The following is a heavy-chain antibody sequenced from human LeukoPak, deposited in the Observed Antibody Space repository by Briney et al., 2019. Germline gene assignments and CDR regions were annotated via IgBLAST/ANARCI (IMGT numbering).Heavy chain of an antibody. D-gene: IGHD6-19*01. CDR2: IYYSGST. CDR3: ARDSVAGTFDY. CDR1: GGSISSYY. Sequence: PSETLSLTCTVSGGSISSYYWSWIRQPPGKGLEWIGYIYYSGSTNYNPSLKSRVTISVDTSKNQFSLKLSSVTAADTAVYYCARDSVAGTFDYWSQGTLVTVSS. V-gene: IGHV4-59*01. J-gene: IGHJ4*02.